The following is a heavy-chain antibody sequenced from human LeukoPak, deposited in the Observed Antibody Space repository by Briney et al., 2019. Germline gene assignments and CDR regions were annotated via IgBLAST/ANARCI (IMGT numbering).Heavy chain of an antibody. Sequence: PGGSLRLSCAASGFTFDDYGMSWVRQAPGKGLEWVSGINWNGGSTGYADSVKGRFTISRDNAKNSLHLQMNSLRAEDTALYYCARVSQIYYYYYMDVWGKGTTVTVSS. J-gene: IGHJ6*03. V-gene: IGHV3-20*04. CDR3: ARVSQIYYYYYMDV. CDR2: INWNGGST. CDR1: GFTFDDYG.